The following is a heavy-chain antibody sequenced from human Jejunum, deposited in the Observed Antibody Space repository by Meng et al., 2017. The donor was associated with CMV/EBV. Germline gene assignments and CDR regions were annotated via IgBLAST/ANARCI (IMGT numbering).Heavy chain of an antibody. D-gene: IGHD6-19*01. CDR1: GSTFPTPW. J-gene: IGHJ4*02. CDR2: IYPGDSNI. V-gene: IGHV5-51*01. CDR3: ARLIPQWLGLDY. Sequence: SGSTFPTPWIAWVRQMPGKGLEWMGIIYPGDSNIRYSPSFQGQVTISADKSINTAYLQWNSLKASDTAIYYCARLIPQWLGLDYWGQGTPVPSPQ.